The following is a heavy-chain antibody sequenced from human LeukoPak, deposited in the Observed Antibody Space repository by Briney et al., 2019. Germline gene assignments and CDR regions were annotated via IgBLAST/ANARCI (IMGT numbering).Heavy chain of an antibody. CDR1: GFTFSSYG. CDR3: ARVPTAWSGYYPFDY. D-gene: IGHD3-3*01. J-gene: IGHJ4*02. Sequence: GGSLKLSCAASGFTFSSYGMHWVRQTPGKEPEGVAFIRYDGSNEFYVDSVKGRFTVSRDNSKSTLYLQMTSLRSEDTAVYYCARVPTAWSGYYPFDYWGQGTLVTVSS. V-gene: IGHV3-30*02. CDR2: IRYDGSNE.